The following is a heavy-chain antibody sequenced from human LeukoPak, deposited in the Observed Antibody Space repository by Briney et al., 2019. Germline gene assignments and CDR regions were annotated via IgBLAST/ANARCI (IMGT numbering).Heavy chain of an antibody. CDR1: GFTFSSYS. D-gene: IGHD3-10*01. V-gene: IGHV3-21*01. Sequence: GGSLRLSCAASGFTFSSYSMNWVRQAAGKGLEWVSSISSSSSYIYYADSVKGRFTISRDNAKNSLYLQMNSLRAEDTAVYYCARGRVRGAFDYWGQGTLVTVSS. CDR3: ARGRVRGAFDY. CDR2: ISSSSSYI. J-gene: IGHJ4*02.